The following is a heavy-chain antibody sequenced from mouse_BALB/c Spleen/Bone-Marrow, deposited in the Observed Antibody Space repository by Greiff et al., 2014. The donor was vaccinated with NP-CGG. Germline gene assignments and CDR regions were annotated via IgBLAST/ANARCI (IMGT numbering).Heavy chain of an antibody. CDR1: GFTFSDFY. CDR2: ISDGGTYT. CDR3: ARSGERYGAMDY. J-gene: IGHJ4*01. Sequence: VHVKQSGGGLVKPGGSLKLSCAASGFTFSDFYMFWFRQTPEKRLEWVATISDGGTYTYYPDSVKGRFTISRDNAKNNLYLQMSSLKSEDTAIYYCARSGERYGAMDYWGQGTSVTVSS. D-gene: IGHD1-1*02. V-gene: IGHV5-4*02.